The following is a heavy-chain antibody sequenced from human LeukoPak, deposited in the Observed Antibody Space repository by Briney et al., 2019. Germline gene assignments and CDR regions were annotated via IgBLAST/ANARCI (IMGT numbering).Heavy chain of an antibody. J-gene: IGHJ6*02. V-gene: IGHV1-69*13. Sequence: SVKVSCKASGGTFSSYAISWVRQAPGQGLEWMGGIIPIFGTANYAQKFQGRVMITADESTSTAYMELSSLRSEDTAVYYCARVPIAAMPPRVYYYYGMDVWGQGTTVTVSS. CDR2: IIPIFGTA. CDR1: GGTFSSYA. D-gene: IGHD6-13*01. CDR3: ARVPIAAMPPRVYYYYGMDV.